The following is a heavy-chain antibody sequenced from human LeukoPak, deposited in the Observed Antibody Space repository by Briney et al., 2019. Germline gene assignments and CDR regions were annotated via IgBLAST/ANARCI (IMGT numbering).Heavy chain of an antibody. CDR1: GFTFGSYG. CDR2: IRYDGSNK. CDR3: AKVLGIAAAGTGYFDY. Sequence: PGGSLRLSCAASGFTFGSYGMHWVRQAPGKGLEWVAFIRYDGSNKYYADSVKGRFTISRDNSKNTLYLQMNSLRAEDTAVYYCAKVLGIAAAGTGYFDYWGQGTLVTVSS. V-gene: IGHV3-30*02. J-gene: IGHJ4*02. D-gene: IGHD6-13*01.